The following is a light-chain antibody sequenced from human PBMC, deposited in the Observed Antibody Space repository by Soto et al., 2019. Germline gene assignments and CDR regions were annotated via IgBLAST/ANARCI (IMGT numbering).Light chain of an antibody. CDR2: GAS. CDR3: QQYGSSPPRT. CDR1: QDVGSN. V-gene: IGKV3-20*01. Sequence: EMLMTQSPATLSVSPGERATLSCRASQDVGSNLAWYQQKPGQAPRLLIYGASTRATDVPDRFSGSGSGADFTLTISRLEPEDFAVYYCQQYGSSPPRTFGQGTKVDIK. J-gene: IGKJ1*01.